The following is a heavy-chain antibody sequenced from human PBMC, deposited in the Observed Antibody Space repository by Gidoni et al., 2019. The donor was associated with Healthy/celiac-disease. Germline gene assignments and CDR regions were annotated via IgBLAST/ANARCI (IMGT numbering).Heavy chain of an antibody. CDR2: ISAYNGNT. CDR1: GYTFTSYG. V-gene: IGHV1-18*01. CDR3: ARDGYCSGGSCYEVDYYYGMDV. Sequence: QVQLVQSGAEVKKPGASVKVSCKASGYTFTSYGISWVRQAPGQGFEWMGWISAYNGNTNYAQKLQGRVTMTTDTSTSTAYMELRSLRSDDTAVYYCARDGYCSGGSCYEVDYYYGMDVWGQGTTVTVSS. D-gene: IGHD2-15*01. J-gene: IGHJ6*02.